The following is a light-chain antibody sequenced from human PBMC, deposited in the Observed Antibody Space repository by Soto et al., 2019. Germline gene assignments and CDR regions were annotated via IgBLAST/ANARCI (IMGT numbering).Light chain of an antibody. CDR3: QKSYSTPIN. V-gene: IGKV1-39*01. CDR2: DAS. J-gene: IGKJ5*01. CDR1: QSIISS. Sequence: DIQMTHSPSTLSESVVDRVTITFLPSQSIISSLNWYQQKPGKAPKLLIYDASRLQSWVPSRFSGSGSGTDFTLTINSLQPEDFATYSCQKSYSTPINFGQGTRLEI.